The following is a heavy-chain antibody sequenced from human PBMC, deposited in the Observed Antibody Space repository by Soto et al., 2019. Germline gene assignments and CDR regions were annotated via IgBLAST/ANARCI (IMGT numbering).Heavy chain of an antibody. V-gene: IGHV3-23*01. D-gene: IGHD3-10*01. CDR3: EARSTMVRGANN. CDR2: ISGSGGST. CDR1: GFTFSSYA. Sequence: EVQLLESGGGLVQPGGSLRLSCAASGFTFSSYAMSWVRQAPGKGLEWVSAISGSGGSTYYADSVKGRFTISRDNSKNTLYLQMNSLGAEDTAVYYCEARSTMVRGANNWGQGTLVTVSS. J-gene: IGHJ4*02.